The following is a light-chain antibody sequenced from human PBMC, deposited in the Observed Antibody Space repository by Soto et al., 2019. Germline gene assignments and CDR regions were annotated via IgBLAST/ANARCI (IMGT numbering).Light chain of an antibody. V-gene: IGKV3-20*01. CDR1: QSVSSSY. Sequence: EIVLTQSPGTLSLSPLEIATLSCMASQSVSSSYLAWYQQKPGQAPRLLIYGASSRATGIPDRFSGSGSGTDFTLTISSLQSEDFAVYYCQQYNNWPWTFGQGTKVDIK. CDR3: QQYNNWPWT. CDR2: GAS. J-gene: IGKJ1*01.